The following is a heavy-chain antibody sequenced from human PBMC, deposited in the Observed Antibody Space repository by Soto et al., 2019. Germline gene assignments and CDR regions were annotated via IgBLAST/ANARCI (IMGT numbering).Heavy chain of an antibody. CDR2: IYSIGST. CDR3: STGEERLFFGY. CDR1: GGSISSGGYY. J-gene: IGHJ4*02. Sequence: PSETLSLTCTVSGGSISSGGYYWSWIRQHPGKGLEWIGYIYSIGSTHYSPSLKNRLTISVDTSKNQFSLKLSSVTAADTAVYYGSTGEERLFFGYWGQRSLVTVSS. V-gene: IGHV4-31*03. D-gene: IGHD3-22*01.